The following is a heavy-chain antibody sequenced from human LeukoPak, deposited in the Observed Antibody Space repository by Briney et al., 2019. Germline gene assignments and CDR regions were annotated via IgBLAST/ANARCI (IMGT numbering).Heavy chain of an antibody. Sequence: GGSLRLSCAASGFTFSSYSMNWVRQAPGKGLEWVSSISSSSSYIYYADSVKGRFTISRDNAKNSLYLQMNSLRAEDTAVYYCARDLRSGSTAAAGGGNYWGQGTLVTVSS. CDR3: ARDLRSGSTAAAGGGNY. D-gene: IGHD3-16*01. J-gene: IGHJ4*02. CDR1: GFTFSSYS. CDR2: ISSSSSYI. V-gene: IGHV3-21*01.